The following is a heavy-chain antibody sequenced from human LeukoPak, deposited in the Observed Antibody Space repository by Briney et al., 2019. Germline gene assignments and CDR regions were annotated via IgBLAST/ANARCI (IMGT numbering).Heavy chain of an antibody. CDR1: GGSINTCY. CDR3: ARQPANTAAFDI. CDR2: VRDNGEN. V-gene: IGHV4-59*08. Sequence: PSETLSLTCTVSGGSINTCYWSWIRQPPGKGLEWIAYVRDNGENNYNPSLKSRVAISVDTANNQISLRLNFVTAADTAIYYCARQPANTAAFDIWGLGTMVAVSS. J-gene: IGHJ3*02. D-gene: IGHD5-18*01.